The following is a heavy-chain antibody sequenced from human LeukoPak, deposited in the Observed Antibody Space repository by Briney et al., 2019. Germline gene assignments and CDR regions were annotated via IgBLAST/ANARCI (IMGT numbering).Heavy chain of an antibody. D-gene: IGHD2-2*03. CDR1: GFTFSSCA. J-gene: IGHJ5*02. Sequence: GGSLRLSCAASGFTFSSCAMSWVRQAPGKGLEWVSAISGSGGSTYYADSVKGRFTISRDNSKNTLYLQMNSLRAEDTAVYYCAKDGYCSSTSCRATPFDPWGQGTLVTVSS. V-gene: IGHV3-23*01. CDR2: ISGSGGST. CDR3: AKDGYCSSTSCRATPFDP.